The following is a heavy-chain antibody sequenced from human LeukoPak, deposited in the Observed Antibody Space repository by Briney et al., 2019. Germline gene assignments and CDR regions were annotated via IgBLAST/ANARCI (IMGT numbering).Heavy chain of an antibody. D-gene: IGHD5-24*01. CDR1: GDSISSYY. J-gene: IGHJ4*02. CDR2: IYYSVTT. Sequence: PSETLSLTCTVSGDSISSYYWSCIRQPPGKGLEWIGYIYYSVTTNYNPSLKSRVTISVDTSKNQFSLKLSSVTAADTAVYYCARGLHAVDYWGQGTLVTVSS. CDR3: ARGLHAVDY. V-gene: IGHV4-59*01.